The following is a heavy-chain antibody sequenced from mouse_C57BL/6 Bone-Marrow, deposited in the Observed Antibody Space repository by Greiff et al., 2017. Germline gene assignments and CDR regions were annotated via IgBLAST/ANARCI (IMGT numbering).Heavy chain of an antibody. Sequence: VMLQQSGAELVRPGASVKLSCTASGFNIKDDYMRWVKQRPEQGLEWIGWIDPENGDTEYASKFQGKATITADTSSNTTYLQLRSLTSGDTAVYSSTLTGYAMDYWGQRTSVTVSS. CDR2: IDPENGDT. J-gene: IGHJ4*01. V-gene: IGHV14-4*01. CDR1: GFNIKDDY. D-gene: IGHD4-1*01. CDR3: TLTGYAMDY.